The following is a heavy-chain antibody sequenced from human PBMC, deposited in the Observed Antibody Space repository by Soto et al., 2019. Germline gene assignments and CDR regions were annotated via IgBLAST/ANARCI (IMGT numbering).Heavy chain of an antibody. CDR3: AKVLYASESFDSEEAPYGMDV. CDR1: GFPCSRYD. CDR2: LWFDGSNE. V-gene: IGHV3-33*06. J-gene: IGHJ6*02. D-gene: IGHD3-10*01. Sequence: GGAVRVSCAASGFPCSRYDMQWVRQAPGKGLEWVAVLWFDGSNEYYADSVQGRFTISRDNSKNTLYLQMDSLRAEDTAVYYCAKVLYASESFDSEEAPYGMDVWGQGTTVTVSS.